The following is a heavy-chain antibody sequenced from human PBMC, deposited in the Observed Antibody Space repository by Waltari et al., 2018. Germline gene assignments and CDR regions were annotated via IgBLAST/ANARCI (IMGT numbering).Heavy chain of an antibody. CDR2: IVPIVGTA. CDR3: ASIITVGGSSGYPGYFDY. CDR1: GGTFSSYA. V-gene: IGHV1-69*05. J-gene: IGHJ4*02. D-gene: IGHD3-22*01. Sequence: QVQLVQSGAEVKKPGSSVKVSCKASGGTFSSYAISWVRQAPGQGLEWMGGIVPIVGTANYAQKFQCRVTITTDESTSTAYMELSSLRSEDTAGYYCASIITVGGSSGYPGYFDYWGQGTLVTVSS.